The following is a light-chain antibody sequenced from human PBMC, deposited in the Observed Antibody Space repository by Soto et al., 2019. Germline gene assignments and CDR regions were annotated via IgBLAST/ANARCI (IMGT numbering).Light chain of an antibody. J-gene: IGKJ2*01. Sequence: DIVLTQSPGTLSLSAGERATLSCRASQSVSSNYLAWYQQKPGQAPRLLIYGASSRATGIPDRFSGSGSGTDFTLTITGLEPEESAVYYCQQSDSFPYTFGQGTKLEIK. CDR2: GAS. V-gene: IGKV3-20*01. CDR3: QQSDSFPYT. CDR1: QSVSSNY.